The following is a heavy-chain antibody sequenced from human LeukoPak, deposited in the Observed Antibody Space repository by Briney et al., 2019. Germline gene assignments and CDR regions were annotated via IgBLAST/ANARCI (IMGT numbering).Heavy chain of an antibody. D-gene: IGHD2-8*01. CDR1: GFTFSSYA. V-gene: IGHV4-34*01. J-gene: IGHJ2*01. CDR2: IGHSGST. CDR3: ARGGGVWYFDL. Sequence: GSLRLSCAASGFTFSSYAMSWVRQPPGKGLEWIGEIGHSGSTNYNPSLKSRLTMSVDTSKNQFSLRLSSVTAADTAVYYCARGGGVWYFDLWGRGTLVTVSS.